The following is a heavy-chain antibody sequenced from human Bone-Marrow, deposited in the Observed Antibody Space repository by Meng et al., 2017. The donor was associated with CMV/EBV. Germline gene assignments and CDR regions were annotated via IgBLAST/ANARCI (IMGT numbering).Heavy chain of an antibody. CDR3: VREDGVDASRGNRFDP. D-gene: IGHD3-3*01. CDR2: INHDGSNT. CDR1: GFTVSSNY. J-gene: IGHJ5*02. V-gene: IGHV3-74*01. Sequence: GESLKISCAASGFTVSSNYMSWARQGPGKGLVWVSRINHDGSNTIYADSVKGRFTISRDNAKNTLYLQMNTLRAEDTAVYYCVREDGVDASRGNRFDPWGQETLVTVAS.